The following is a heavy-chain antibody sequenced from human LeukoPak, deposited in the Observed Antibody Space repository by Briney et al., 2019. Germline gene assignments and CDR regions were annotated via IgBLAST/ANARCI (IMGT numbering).Heavy chain of an antibody. CDR1: GDSISNNNYY. D-gene: IGHD3-10*01. CDR2: IYYSGST. CDR3: AREDITMVRGVKSRYMDV. Sequence: PSETLSLTCTVSGDSISNNNYYWGWIRQPPGKGLEWIGSIYYSGSTYYNPSLKSRVTISVDTSKNQFSLKLSSVTAADTAVYYCAREDITMVRGVKSRYMDVWGKGTTVTVSS. V-gene: IGHV4-39*07. J-gene: IGHJ6*03.